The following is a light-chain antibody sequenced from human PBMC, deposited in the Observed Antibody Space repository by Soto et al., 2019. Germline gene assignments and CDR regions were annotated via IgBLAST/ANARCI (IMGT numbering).Light chain of an antibody. V-gene: IGKV3-15*01. Sequence: EIVITPSSATLSVSPGERDTLPCRASQSVSSNLAWYQQKPGQAPRLLIYGASTRATGIPARFSGSGSGTEFTLTISSLQSEDFAVYYCQQYNNWPPITFGQGTRLEIK. CDR1: QSVSSN. CDR3: QQYNNWPPIT. CDR2: GAS. J-gene: IGKJ5*01.